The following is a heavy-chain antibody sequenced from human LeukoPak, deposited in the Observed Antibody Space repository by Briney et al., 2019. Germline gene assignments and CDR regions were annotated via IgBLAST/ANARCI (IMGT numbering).Heavy chain of an antibody. V-gene: IGHV3-30*04. CDR1: GFTFSTYA. D-gene: IGHD3-3*01. Sequence: GGFLRLSCAASGFTFSTYAMNWVRQAPGKGLEWVAVISYDGRQNYYADSVKGRFTISRDNSKNTLYLQMNSLRAEDTAVYYCARGLRDVRFLEWLYNYFDYWGQGTLVTVSS. J-gene: IGHJ4*02. CDR2: ISYDGRQN. CDR3: ARGLRDVRFLEWLYNYFDY.